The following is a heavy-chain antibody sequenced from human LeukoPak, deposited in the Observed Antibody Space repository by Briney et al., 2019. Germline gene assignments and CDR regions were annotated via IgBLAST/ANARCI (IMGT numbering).Heavy chain of an antibody. CDR1: GGSISSYY. J-gene: IGHJ3*02. CDR2: IYTSGST. Sequence: PSETLSLTCTVSGGSISSYYWSWIRQPAGKGLEWIGRIYTSGSTNYNPSLKSRVTMSVDTSKNQFSLKLSSVTAADTAVYYRARFSRPGYYDSSGYPFDIWGQGTMVTVSS. V-gene: IGHV4-4*07. D-gene: IGHD3-22*01. CDR3: ARFSRPGYYDSSGYPFDI.